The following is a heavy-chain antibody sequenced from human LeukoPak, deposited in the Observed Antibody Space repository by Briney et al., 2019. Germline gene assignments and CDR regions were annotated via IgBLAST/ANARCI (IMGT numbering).Heavy chain of an antibody. CDR2: IYTSGST. CDR1: GDSISTYY. J-gene: IGHJ3*02. CDR3: AREVVGATEESAFDI. D-gene: IGHD1-26*01. V-gene: IGHV4-4*07. Sequence: SSETLSLTCTVSGDSISTYYWSWIRQPPGKGLEWIGRIYTSGSTNYNPSLKSRVTMSVDTSKNQFSLKLSSVTAADTAVYYCAREVVGATEESAFDIWGQGTMVTVSS.